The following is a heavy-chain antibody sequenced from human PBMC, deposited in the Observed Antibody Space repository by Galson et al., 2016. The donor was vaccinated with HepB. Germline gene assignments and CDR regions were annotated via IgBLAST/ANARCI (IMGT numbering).Heavy chain of an antibody. CDR1: GFTFSSYA. Sequence: SLRLSCAASGFTFSSYAMHWVRQAPGKGLEWVAVISYDGSKKKYADSVKGRFTISRDNSKNTLYLQMNSLRAEDTAVYYCARDRGSGWYECFQHWGQGTLVTVSS. CDR3: ARDRGSGWYECFQH. D-gene: IGHD6-19*01. J-gene: IGHJ1*01. CDR2: ISYDGSKK. V-gene: IGHV3-30-3*01.